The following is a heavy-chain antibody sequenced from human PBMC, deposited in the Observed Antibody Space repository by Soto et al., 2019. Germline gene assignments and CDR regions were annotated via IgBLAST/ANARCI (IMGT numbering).Heavy chain of an antibody. V-gene: IGHV4-31*03. CDR3: ARDPAP. CDR2: IYNSGST. CDR1: GGSISSGGYY. Sequence: QVQLQESGPGLVKPSQTLSLTCTVSGGSISSGGYYWSWIRQHPGKGLEWIGYIYNSGSTYYNPSPXRXITISADTSKNQFSRKLSSVTAADTAVYYCARDPAPWGQGTLVTVSS. J-gene: IGHJ5*02.